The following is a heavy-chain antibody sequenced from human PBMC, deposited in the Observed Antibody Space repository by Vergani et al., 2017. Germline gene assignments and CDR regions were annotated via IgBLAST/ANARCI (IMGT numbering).Heavy chain of an antibody. CDR2: SIPIFGTA. Sequence: QVQLVQSGAEVKKPGSSVKVSCEASGGTFSSYAISWVRQAPGQGLEWMGGSIPIFGTANYAQKFQSRVTITADESTSTAYMELSSLGSEDTAVYYCARAQYCSSTSCYEDGRGIDYWGQGTLVTVSA. V-gene: IGHV1-69*01. D-gene: IGHD2-2*01. J-gene: IGHJ4*02. CDR1: GGTFSSYA. CDR3: ARAQYCSSTSCYEDGRGIDY.